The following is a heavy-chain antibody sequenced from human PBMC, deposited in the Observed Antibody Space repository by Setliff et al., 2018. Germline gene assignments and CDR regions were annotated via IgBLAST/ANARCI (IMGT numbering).Heavy chain of an antibody. V-gene: IGHV7-4-1*02. J-gene: IGHJ6*03. D-gene: IGHD3-10*01. CDR1: GYTFSTYA. CDR3: ARGSRFGTIVYRGDYYLDV. Sequence: ASVKVSCKGSGYTFSTYAIIWMRQAPGQGLEWMGWINTNTGIPSYAQGFTGRFVFSLDTSVSTAYLQISSLKAEDTAIYYCARGSRFGTIVYRGDYYLDVWGKGTTVTVSS. CDR2: INTNTGIP.